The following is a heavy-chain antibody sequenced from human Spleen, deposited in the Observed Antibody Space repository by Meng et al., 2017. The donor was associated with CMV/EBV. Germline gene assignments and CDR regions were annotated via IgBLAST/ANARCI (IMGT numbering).Heavy chain of an antibody. CDR2: ISSSSNYI. J-gene: IGHJ4*02. Sequence: GESLKISCAASGFTFSSYNMNWVRQAPGKGLEWVSSISSSSNYIHYVDSVKGRFTISRDNAKNSLYLQMNSLRAEDTAVYYCARYDFLDYWGQGTLVTVSS. D-gene: IGHD3/OR15-3a*01. CDR3: ARYDFLDY. CDR1: GFTFSSYN. V-gene: IGHV3-21*01.